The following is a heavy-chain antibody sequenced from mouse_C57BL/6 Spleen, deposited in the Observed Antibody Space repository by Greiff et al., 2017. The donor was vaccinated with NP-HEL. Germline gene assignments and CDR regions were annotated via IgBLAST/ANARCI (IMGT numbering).Heavy chain of an antibody. CDR3: TRDTLYSNWFAY. CDR1: GFTFSSYA. CDR2: ISSGGDYI. J-gene: IGHJ3*01. Sequence: EVQGVESGEGLVKPGGSLKLSCAASGFTFSSYAMSWVRQTPEKRLEWVAYISSGGDYIYYADTVKGRFTISRDNARNTLYLQMSSLKSEDTAMYYCTRDTLYSNWFAYWGQGTLVTVSA. D-gene: IGHD2-5*01. V-gene: IGHV5-9-1*02.